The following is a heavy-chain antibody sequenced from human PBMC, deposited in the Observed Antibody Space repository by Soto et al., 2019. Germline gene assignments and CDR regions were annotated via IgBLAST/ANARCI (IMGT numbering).Heavy chain of an antibody. CDR3: DSMRGGPNYYYCYGMDV. V-gene: IGHV4-39*01. Sequence: SLTCTVSGGSISSSSYYWGWIRQPPGKGLEWIGSIYYSGSTYYNPSLKSRVTISVDTSKNQFSLKLSSVTAADTAVYYCDSMRGGPNYYYCYGMDVWGQGTTVTVSS. J-gene: IGHJ6*02. CDR2: IYYSGST. CDR1: GGSISSSSYY. D-gene: IGHD3-10*01.